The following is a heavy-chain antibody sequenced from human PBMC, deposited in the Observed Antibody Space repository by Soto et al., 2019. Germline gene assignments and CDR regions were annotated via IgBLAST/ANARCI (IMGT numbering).Heavy chain of an antibody. J-gene: IGHJ4*02. CDR2: ISYDGSNK. V-gene: IGHV3-30*18. Sequence: QVQLVESGGGVVQPGRSLRLSCAASGFTFSSYGMHWVRQAPGKGLEWVAVISYDGSNKYYADSVKGRFTISRDNSKNTVYLQMNSLRAEDTAVYYCAKVVGGWYPTYDYWGQGTLVTVSS. D-gene: IGHD6-19*01. CDR1: GFTFSSYG. CDR3: AKVVGGWYPTYDY.